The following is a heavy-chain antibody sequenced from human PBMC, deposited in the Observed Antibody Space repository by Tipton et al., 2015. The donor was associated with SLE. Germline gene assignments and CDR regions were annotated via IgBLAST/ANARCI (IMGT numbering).Heavy chain of an antibody. CDR1: GFTFRRYW. CDR2: IEEDGSIQ. Sequence: SLRLSCVVSGFTFRRYWMSWVRQAPGKGLEWVSCIEEDGSIQHYVDSVGGRFTISRDNAKNSLSLQMNSLRAEDTGVYYCARGSLFSYSGMDVWGQGTTVTVSS. CDR3: ARGSLFSYSGMDV. V-gene: IGHV3-7*04. J-gene: IGHJ6*02.